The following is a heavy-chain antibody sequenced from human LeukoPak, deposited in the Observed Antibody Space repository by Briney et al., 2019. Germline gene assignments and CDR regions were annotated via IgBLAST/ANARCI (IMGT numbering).Heavy chain of an antibody. CDR1: GYTFTDYY. CDR2: INPNSGGT. V-gene: IGHV1-2*02. D-gene: IGHD6-13*01. CDR3: AREDLSIAAAAGNWFDP. J-gene: IGHJ5*02. Sequence: ASVKVSRKASGYTFTDYYLHWVRQAPGQGLEWMGWINPNSGGTNSAQKFQGRVTMTRDTSISTAYMELSRLRSDDTAVYYCAREDLSIAAAAGNWFDPWGQGTLVTVSS.